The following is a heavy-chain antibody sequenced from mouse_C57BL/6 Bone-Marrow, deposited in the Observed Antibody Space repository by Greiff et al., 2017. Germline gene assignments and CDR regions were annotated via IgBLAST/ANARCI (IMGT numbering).Heavy chain of an antibody. V-gene: IGHV1-69*01. CDR2: IDPSDSYT. CDR1: GYTFTSYW. CDR3: ARDGAGLPSWYLDV. D-gene: IGHD2-4*01. J-gene: IGHJ1*03. Sequence: VQLQQPGAELVMPGASVKLSCKASGYTFTSYWMHWVKQRPGQGLEWIGEIDPSDSYTNYNQKFKGKSTLTVDKSSSTAYMQLSSLTSEDSAVYYCARDGAGLPSWYLDVWGTGTAVTVSA.